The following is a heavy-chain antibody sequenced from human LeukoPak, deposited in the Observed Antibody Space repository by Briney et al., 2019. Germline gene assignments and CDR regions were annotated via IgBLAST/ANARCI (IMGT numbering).Heavy chain of an antibody. V-gene: IGHV3-30*03. CDR3: ASPRLLLWFGELLF. J-gene: IGHJ4*02. CDR2: ISYDGSNK. CDR1: GFTFSSYS. Sequence: GGSLRLSCAASGFTFSSYSMNWVRQAPGKGLEWVAVISYDGSNKYYADSVKGRFTISRDNSKNTLYLQMNSLRAEDTAVYYCASPRLLLWFGELLFWGQGTLVTVSS. D-gene: IGHD3-10*01.